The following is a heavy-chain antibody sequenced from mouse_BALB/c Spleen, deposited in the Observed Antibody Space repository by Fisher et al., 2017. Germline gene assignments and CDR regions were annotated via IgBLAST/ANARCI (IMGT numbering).Heavy chain of an antibody. D-gene: IGHD1-2*01. V-gene: IGHV1-20*01. Sequence: KFKGKATLTADKSSSTAHMELLSLTSEDSAVYYCGRWRLRLMDYWGQGTTLTVSS. J-gene: IGHJ2*01. CDR3: GRWRLRLMDY.